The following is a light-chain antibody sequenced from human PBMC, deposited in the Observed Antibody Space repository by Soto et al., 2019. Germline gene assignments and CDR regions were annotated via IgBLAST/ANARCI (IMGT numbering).Light chain of an antibody. CDR3: QQYNNWPIT. CDR2: GAS. J-gene: IGKJ5*01. V-gene: IGKV3-15*01. Sequence: ERVMAQSPATLSVSQGERATLSCRASQSVSSNLAWYQQKRGQAPRLLIYGASTRATGIPARFSGSGSGTEFTLTISSLQSEDFEVYYCQQYNNWPITFGQGTRLEIK. CDR1: QSVSSN.